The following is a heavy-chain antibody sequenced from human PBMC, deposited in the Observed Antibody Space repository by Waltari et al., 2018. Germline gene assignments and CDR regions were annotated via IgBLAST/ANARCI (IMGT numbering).Heavy chain of an antibody. CDR3: AKADFGNPYWFFDL. CDR2: ITADGRSR. Sequence: EGQLLESGGGLVQTGGSLRLSCAASGFMFRIYPRTWVRQAPGKGLEWVSTITADGRSRNYADSVKGRFTISRDNSKNILDLQMNTLRAEDTAVYFCAKADFGNPYWFFDLWGRGTLLTVSS. V-gene: IGHV3-23*01. J-gene: IGHJ2*01. D-gene: IGHD3-10*01. CDR1: GFMFRIYP.